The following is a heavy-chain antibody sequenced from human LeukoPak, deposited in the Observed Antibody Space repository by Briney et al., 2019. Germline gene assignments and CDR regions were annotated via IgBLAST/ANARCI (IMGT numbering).Heavy chain of an antibody. D-gene: IGHD3-22*01. V-gene: IGHV3-21*01. J-gene: IGHJ3*02. CDR3: LYCDSSGYDAFDI. CDR1: GFTFSSYS. CDR2: ISSSSSYI. Sequence: GGSLRLSCAASGFTFSSYSMNWVRQAPGKGLEWVSSISSSSSYIYYADSVKGRFTISRDNAKNSLYLQMNSLRAEDTAVYYCLYCDSSGYDAFDIWGQGTMVTVSS.